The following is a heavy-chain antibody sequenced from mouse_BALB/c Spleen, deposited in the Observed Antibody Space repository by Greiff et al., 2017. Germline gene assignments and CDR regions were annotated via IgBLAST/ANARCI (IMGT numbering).Heavy chain of an antibody. Sequence: QVQLQQSGAELVRPGASVKLSCKASGYTFTSYWINWVKQRPGQGLEWIGEIDPSDSYTNYNQKFKGKATLTVDKSSSTAYMQLSSLTSEDSAVYYCARWGGNPAWFAYWGQGTLVTVSA. J-gene: IGHJ3*01. V-gene: IGHV1-69*02. D-gene: IGHD1-1*02. CDR1: GYTFTSYW. CDR2: IDPSDSYT. CDR3: ARWGGNPAWFAY.